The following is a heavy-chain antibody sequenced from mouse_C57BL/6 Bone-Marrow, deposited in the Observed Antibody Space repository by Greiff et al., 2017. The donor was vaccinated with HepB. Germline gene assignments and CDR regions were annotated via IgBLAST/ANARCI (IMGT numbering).Heavy chain of an antibody. Sequence: DVKLVESGGGLVQPGGSLKLSCAASGFTFSDYYMYWVRQTPEKRLEWVAYISNGGGSTYYPDTVKGRFTISRDNAKNTLYLQMSRLKSEDTAMYYCARHLTGTRDAMDYWGQGTSVTVSS. J-gene: IGHJ4*01. CDR2: ISNGGGST. D-gene: IGHD4-1*01. V-gene: IGHV5-12*01. CDR1: GFTFSDYY. CDR3: ARHLTGTRDAMDY.